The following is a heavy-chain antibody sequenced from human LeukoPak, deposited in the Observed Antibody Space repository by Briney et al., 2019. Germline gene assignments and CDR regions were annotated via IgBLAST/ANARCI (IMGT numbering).Heavy chain of an antibody. Sequence: GGTLRLSCAASGFTFSSYWMYWVRQAPGKGLVWVSRINSDGSSKNYADSVKGRFTISRDNAKNTLYLQMNSLRAEDTAVYYCAHIVGATPADYWGQGTLVTVSS. CDR2: INSDGSSK. D-gene: IGHD1-26*01. CDR1: GFTFSSYW. CDR3: AHIVGATPADY. J-gene: IGHJ4*02. V-gene: IGHV3-74*01.